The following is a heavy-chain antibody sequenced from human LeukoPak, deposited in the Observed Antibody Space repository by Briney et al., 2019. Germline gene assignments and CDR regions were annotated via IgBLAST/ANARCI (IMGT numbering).Heavy chain of an antibody. V-gene: IGHV3-74*01. CDR2: INIDGSST. CDR1: GFTFSTYW. D-gene: IGHD3-10*01. Sequence: GGSLRLSCAASGFTFSTYWMHWVRQAPGKGLMWVSRINIDGSSTNYADSVKGRFTISRDSAKNTLYLQMNSLRAEDTAVYYCAKNYGSGSSVKYYYYMDVWGKGTTVTVSS. J-gene: IGHJ6*03. CDR3: AKNYGSGSSVKYYYYMDV.